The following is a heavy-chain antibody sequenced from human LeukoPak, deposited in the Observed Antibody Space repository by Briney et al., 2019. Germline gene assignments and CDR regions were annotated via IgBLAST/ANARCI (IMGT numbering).Heavy chain of an antibody. CDR1: GFTFSSYS. J-gene: IGHJ4*02. CDR2: IWYDGSNK. D-gene: IGHD3-3*01. V-gene: IGHV3-33*08. CDR3: ATDYDFWSA. Sequence: GGSLRLSCAASGFTFSSYSMNWVRQAPGKGLEWVAVIWYDGSNKYYADSVKGRFTISRDNSKNTLYLQMNSLRAEDTAVYYCATDYDFWSAWGQGTLVTVSS.